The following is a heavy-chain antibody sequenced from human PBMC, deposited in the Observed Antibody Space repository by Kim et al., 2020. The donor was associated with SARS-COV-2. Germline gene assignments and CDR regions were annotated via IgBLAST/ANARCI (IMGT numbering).Heavy chain of an antibody. J-gene: IGHJ5*02. CDR2: IYYSGST. CDR1: GGSINFYY. V-gene: IGHV4-59*08. Sequence: LETLSLTCSVSGGSINFYYWSWIRQPPGKGLEWIGYIYYSGSTNYNPSLKSRVTISVDTSKNQFSLKLSSMTAADTAVYYCARLKGSGRKNWFDPWGQGT. D-gene: IGHD3-10*01. CDR3: ARLKGSGRKNWFDP.